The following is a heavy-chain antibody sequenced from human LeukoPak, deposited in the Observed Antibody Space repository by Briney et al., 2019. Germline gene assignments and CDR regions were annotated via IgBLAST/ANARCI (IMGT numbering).Heavy chain of an antibody. V-gene: IGHV3-23*01. D-gene: IGHD6-19*01. Sequence: GDSLRLSCAPSGFDFGGACGMGWVRQAPEKGLEWVSTISGGGETTHYADSVKGRLTISRDNARNTLYLQIDRLRPEDTAIYYCVREAGCGWPLDYWGRGTLVTVSP. CDR2: ISGGGETT. J-gene: IGHJ4*02. CDR3: VREAGCGWPLDY. CDR1: GFDFGGACG.